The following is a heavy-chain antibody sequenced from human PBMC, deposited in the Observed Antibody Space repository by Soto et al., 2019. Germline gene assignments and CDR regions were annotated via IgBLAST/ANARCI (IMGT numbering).Heavy chain of an antibody. Sequence: QLQLQESGPGLVKPSETLSLTCTVSGGSISSSSYYWGWIRPPPGKGLEWIGSIYYSGSTYYNPSLKRRVTISVDTSKNPFSLKLSSVTAADTAVYYCARHAFHSSGFTDYWGQGTLVTVSS. CDR3: ARHAFHSSGFTDY. CDR2: IYYSGST. CDR1: GGSISSSSYY. V-gene: IGHV4-39*01. D-gene: IGHD6-19*01. J-gene: IGHJ4*02.